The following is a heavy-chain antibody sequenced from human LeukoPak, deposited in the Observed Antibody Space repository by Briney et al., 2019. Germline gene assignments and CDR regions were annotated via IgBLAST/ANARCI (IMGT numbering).Heavy chain of an antibody. CDR2: INHSGST. CDR1: GGSFSGYY. Sequence: SETLSLTCAVYGGSFSGYYWSSIAQPPGKGLEWIGEINHSGSTNYNPSLKSRVTISVDTSKNQFSLKLSSVTAADTAVYYCARARCYYDSSGFETWFDPWGQGTLVTVSS. V-gene: IGHV4-34*01. J-gene: IGHJ5*02. CDR3: ARARCYYDSSGFETWFDP. D-gene: IGHD3-22*01.